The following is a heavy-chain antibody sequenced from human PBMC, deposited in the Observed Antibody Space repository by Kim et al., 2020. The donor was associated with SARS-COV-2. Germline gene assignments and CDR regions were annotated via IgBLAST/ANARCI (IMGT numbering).Heavy chain of an antibody. J-gene: IGHJ6*02. Sequence: ASVKVSCKASGYTFTSYGISWVRQAPGQGLEWMGWISAYNGNTNYAQKLQGRVTMTTDTSTSTAYMELRSLRSDDTAVYYCARRVNTMVRGVTYYYYYGMDVWGQGTTVTVSS. CDR2: ISAYNGNT. CDR3: ARRVNTMVRGVTYYYYYGMDV. D-gene: IGHD3-10*01. V-gene: IGHV1-18*04. CDR1: GYTFTSYG.